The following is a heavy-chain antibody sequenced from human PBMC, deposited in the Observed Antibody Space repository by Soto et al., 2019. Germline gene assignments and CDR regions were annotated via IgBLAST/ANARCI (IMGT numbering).Heavy chain of an antibody. CDR2: ISGSGGST. CDR1: GFTFSSYA. CDR3: AKAGSGFWSGYYTSWFDP. J-gene: IGHJ5*02. V-gene: IGHV3-23*01. Sequence: GGSLRLSCAASGFTFSSYAMSWVRQAPGKGLEWVSAISGSGGSTYYADSVKGRFTISRDNSKNTLYLQMNSLRAEDTAVYYCAKAGSGFWSGYYTSWFDPWGQGTLVTVSS. D-gene: IGHD3-3*01.